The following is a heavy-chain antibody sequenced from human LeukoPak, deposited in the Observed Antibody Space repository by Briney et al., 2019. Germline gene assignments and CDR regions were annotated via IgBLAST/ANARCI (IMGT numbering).Heavy chain of an antibody. Sequence: ASVKVSCKASGYTFTSYYMHWVRQAPGQGLEWMGIINPSGGSTSYAQKFQGRLTMTRDTSTSTVYMELSSLRSEDTAVYYCARDNLPWVQAPLPALGPYYFDYWGQGTLVTVSS. D-gene: IGHD1-1*01. J-gene: IGHJ4*02. CDR2: INPSGGST. CDR1: GYTFTSYY. CDR3: ARDNLPWVQAPLPALGPYYFDY. V-gene: IGHV1-46*01.